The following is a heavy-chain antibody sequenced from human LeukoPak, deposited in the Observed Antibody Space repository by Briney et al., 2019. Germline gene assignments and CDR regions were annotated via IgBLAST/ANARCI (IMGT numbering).Heavy chain of an antibody. CDR2: IWFDGSNT. J-gene: IGHJ4*02. Sequence: GGSLRLSCAASGFTFSSYGMHWVRQAPGKGLEWVAVIWFDGSNTYYADSVKGRFTISRDNSKNTLYLQMNSLRAEDTAVFYCAKRGLTYYYDYWGQGTLVTVSS. D-gene: IGHD1-20*01. CDR1: GFTFSSYG. CDR3: AKRGLTYYYDY. V-gene: IGHV3-33*06.